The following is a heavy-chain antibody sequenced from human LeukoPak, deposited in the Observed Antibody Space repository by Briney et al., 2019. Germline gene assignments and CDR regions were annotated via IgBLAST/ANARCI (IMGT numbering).Heavy chain of an antibody. CDR1: GGTFSSYA. CDR2: IIPILGIA. Sequence: SVKVSCKASGGTFSSYAISWVRQAPGQGLEWMGRIIPILGIANYAQKFQGRVTITADKSTSTAYMELSSLRSEDTAVYYCARQYYYDSSGYYGEYYFDYWGQGTLVTVSS. CDR3: ARQYYYDSSGYYGEYYFDY. V-gene: IGHV1-69*04. D-gene: IGHD3-22*01. J-gene: IGHJ4*02.